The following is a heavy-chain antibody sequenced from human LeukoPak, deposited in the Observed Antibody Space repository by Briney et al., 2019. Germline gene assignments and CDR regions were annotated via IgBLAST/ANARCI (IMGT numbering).Heavy chain of an antibody. CDR3: ARDQGANDYSNYHGMDV. CDR1: GFTFSSYG. D-gene: IGHD4-11*01. J-gene: IGHJ6*02. V-gene: IGHV3-33*01. Sequence: SGGSLRLSCAASGFTFSSYGMHWVRQAPGKGLEWVAVIWYDGSNKYYADSVKGRFTISRDNSKNTLYLQMNNLRAGDTAVYYCARDQGANDYSNYHGMDVWGQGTTVTVSS. CDR2: IWYDGSNK.